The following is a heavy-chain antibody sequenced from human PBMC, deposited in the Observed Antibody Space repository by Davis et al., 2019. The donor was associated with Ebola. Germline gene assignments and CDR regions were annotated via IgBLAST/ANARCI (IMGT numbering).Heavy chain of an antibody. CDR1: GFTFSSYA. CDR3: ATYRDAFDI. V-gene: IGHV3-30-3*01. CDR2: ISYDGSNK. J-gene: IGHJ3*02. Sequence: GESLKISCAASGFTFSSYAMHWVRQAPGKGLEWVAVISYDGSNKYYADSVKGRFTISRDNSKNTLYLQMNSLRAEDTAVYYCATYRDAFDIWGQGTMVTVSS.